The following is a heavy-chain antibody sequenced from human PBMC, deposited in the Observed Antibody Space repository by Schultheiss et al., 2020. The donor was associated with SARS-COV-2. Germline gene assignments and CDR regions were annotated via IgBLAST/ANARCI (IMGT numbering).Heavy chain of an antibody. J-gene: IGHJ2*01. CDR2: ISYDGSNK. CDR1: GFTFSSYA. D-gene: IGHD4-17*01. V-gene: IGHV3-30*01. CDR3: ARAYATYWYIDF. Sequence: GGSLRLSCAASGFTFSSYAMHWVRQAPGKGLEWVAVISYDGSNKYYADSVKGRFTISRDNSKNTLYLQMNSLRAEDTAVYYCARAYATYWYIDFWGRGTLVTVSS.